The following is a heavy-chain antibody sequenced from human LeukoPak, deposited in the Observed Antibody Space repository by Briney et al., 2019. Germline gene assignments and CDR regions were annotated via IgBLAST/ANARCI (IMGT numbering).Heavy chain of an antibody. CDR1: GGSFSGYY. J-gene: IGHJ4*02. V-gene: IGHV4-34*01. CDR2: INHSRST. CDR3: ASVELATAYFYY. D-gene: IGHD5-24*01. Sequence: SETLSLTCAVYGGSFSGYYWSWIRQPPGKGLEWLGEINHSRSTNYNPSLKSRVTISVDTSKNQVSLKVSSVTAADTAVYYCASVELATAYFYYWGQGTLVTVSS.